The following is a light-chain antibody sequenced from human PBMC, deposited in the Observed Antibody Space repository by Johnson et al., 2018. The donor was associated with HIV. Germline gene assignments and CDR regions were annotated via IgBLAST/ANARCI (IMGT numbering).Light chain of an antibody. CDR3: GTWDSSLSVYV. J-gene: IGLJ1*01. V-gene: IGLV1-51*01. Sequence: QSALTQPPSVSAAPGQKVTISCSGSSSNIGNNYVSWYQQLPGTAPKVLIYDNNKRPSGIPDRFSGSKSGTSATLGITGLQTGDEADYYGGTWDSSLSVYVFGTGTKVSVL. CDR1: SSNIGNNY. CDR2: DNN.